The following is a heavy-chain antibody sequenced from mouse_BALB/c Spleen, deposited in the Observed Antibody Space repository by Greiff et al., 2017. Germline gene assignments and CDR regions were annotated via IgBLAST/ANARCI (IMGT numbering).Heavy chain of an antibody. D-gene: IGHD3-2*02. Sequence: VQLKQSGAELVRSGASVKLSCTASGFNIKDYYMHWVKQRPEQGLEWIGWIDPENGDTEYAPKFQGKATMTADTSSNTAYLQLSSLTSEDTAVYYCNGLRILGCDVWGAGTTDTDTS. CDR3: NGLRILGCDV. J-gene: IGHJ1*01. CDR1: GFNIKDYY. V-gene: IGHV14-4*02. CDR2: IDPENGDT.